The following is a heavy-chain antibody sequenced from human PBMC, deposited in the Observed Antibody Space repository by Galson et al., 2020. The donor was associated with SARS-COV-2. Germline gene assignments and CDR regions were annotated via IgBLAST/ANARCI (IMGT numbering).Heavy chain of an antibody. Sequence: GESLKISCAASGFALDDYSMNWVRQAPGKGLEWVSSISSGSTYIYYAPSVKGRFTISRDNAENSLFLQMNSLRADDSAVYYCARDLARGSDAFDVWGRGTMVTVSS. CDR2: ISSGSTYI. J-gene: IGHJ3*01. D-gene: IGHD3-10*01. CDR3: ARDLARGSDAFDV. V-gene: IGHV3-21*01. CDR1: GFALDDYS.